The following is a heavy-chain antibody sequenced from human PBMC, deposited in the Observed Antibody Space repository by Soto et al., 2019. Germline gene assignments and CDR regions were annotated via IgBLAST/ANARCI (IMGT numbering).Heavy chain of an antibody. Sequence: QVQLVQSGAEVKKPGASVKVSCKASGYNFHSYGITLVRQAPGQGLEWLGWISAYNGDTHSGHMLQGRVSLTIDISTSTAYMELRSLRSDDTAVYYCARDGEESGDVWPGGGLYWGQGTRVTVSS. J-gene: IGHJ4*02. CDR1: GYNFHSYG. V-gene: IGHV1-18*01. CDR3: ARDGEESGDVWPGGGLY. CDR2: ISAYNGDT. D-gene: IGHD3-9*01.